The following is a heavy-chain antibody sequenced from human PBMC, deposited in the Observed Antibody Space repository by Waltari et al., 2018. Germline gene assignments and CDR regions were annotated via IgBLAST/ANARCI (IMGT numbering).Heavy chain of an antibody. D-gene: IGHD6-25*01. CDR2: IYTTGST. Sequence: QVQLQESGPGQVKPSETLSLTCTVSGGYLRSYYWSWIRQPAGKGLEWIGRIYTTGSTNYNPSLKSRVTMSVDTAKNQFSLKLSSVTAADTAVYFCARVKRGSSGSWSFSDYWGQGTLVTVSS. CDR3: ARVKRGSSGSWSFSDY. CDR1: GGYLRSYY. J-gene: IGHJ4*02. V-gene: IGHV4-4*07.